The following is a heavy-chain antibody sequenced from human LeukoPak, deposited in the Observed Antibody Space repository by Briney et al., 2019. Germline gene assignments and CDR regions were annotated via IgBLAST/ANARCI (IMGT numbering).Heavy chain of an antibody. J-gene: IGHJ4*02. Sequence: PGGSLKLSCAASGFTFSSYAMSWVRQAPGKGLEWVSAISGSGGSTYYADSVKGRFTISRDNSKNTLYLQMNSLRAEDTAVYYCAKGKSGSYSALFDYWGQGTLVTVSS. CDR2: ISGSGGST. V-gene: IGHV3-23*01. CDR1: GFTFSSYA. D-gene: IGHD1-26*01. CDR3: AKGKSGSYSALFDY.